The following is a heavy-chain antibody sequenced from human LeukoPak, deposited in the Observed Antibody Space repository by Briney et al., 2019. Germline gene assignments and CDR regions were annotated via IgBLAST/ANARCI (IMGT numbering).Heavy chain of an antibody. J-gene: IGHJ4*02. V-gene: IGHV3-23*01. CDR3: AKQPLLRRLPLDD. D-gene: IGHD4-17*01. Sequence: GGSLRLSCAAPGLTFNNYAMRWVRQAPGKGLEWVSAISGSGGSTYYADSVKGRFTISRDNSKNSLYLQMTSLRAEDTTGYCCAKQPLLRRLPLDDCGQQTLLTVS. CDR1: GLTFNNYA. CDR2: ISGSGGST.